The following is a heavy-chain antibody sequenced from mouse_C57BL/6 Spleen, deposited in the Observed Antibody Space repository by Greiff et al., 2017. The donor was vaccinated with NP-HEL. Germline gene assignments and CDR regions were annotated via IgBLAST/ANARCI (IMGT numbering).Heavy chain of an antibody. V-gene: IGHV5-4*03. D-gene: IGHD1-1*01. Sequence: EVKLMESGGGLVKPGGSLKLSCAASGFTFSSYAMSWVRQTPEKRLEWVATISDGGSYTYYPDNVKGRFTISRDNAKNNLYLQMSHLKSEDTAMYYCARVHFYYGSSYDYFDYWGQGTTLTVSS. CDR1: GFTFSSYA. CDR2: ISDGGSYT. CDR3: ARVHFYYGSSYDYFDY. J-gene: IGHJ2*01.